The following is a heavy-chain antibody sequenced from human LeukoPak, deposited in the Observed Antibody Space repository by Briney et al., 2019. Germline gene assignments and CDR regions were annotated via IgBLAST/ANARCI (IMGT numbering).Heavy chain of an antibody. D-gene: IGHD2-2*01. CDR3: ARDFRRYCSSTSCPRPLGY. V-gene: IGHV1-18*01. J-gene: IGHJ4*02. CDR1: GYTFTTFG. Sequence: ASVKVSCKASGYTFTTFGVSWARQAPGQGLEWMGWISTSKGDTKYAQKFQGRVTITRDTSASTAYMELSSLRSEDTAVYYCARDFRRYCSSTSCPRPLGYWGQGTLVTVSS. CDR2: ISTSKGDT.